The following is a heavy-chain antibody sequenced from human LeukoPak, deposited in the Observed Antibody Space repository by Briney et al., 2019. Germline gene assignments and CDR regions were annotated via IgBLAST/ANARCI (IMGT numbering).Heavy chain of an antibody. D-gene: IGHD3-22*01. CDR2: MNPNSGNT. CDR1: GYTFTSYD. V-gene: IGHV1-8*02. CDR3: ARQNYYDSSGYYYRTPADY. J-gene: IGHJ4*02. Sequence: GASVKVSCKASGYTFTSYDINWVRQATGQGLEWMGGMNPNSGNTGYAQKFQGRVTMTRNTSISTAYMELSSLRSEDKDVYYCARQNYYDSSGYYYRTPADYWGQGTLVTVSS.